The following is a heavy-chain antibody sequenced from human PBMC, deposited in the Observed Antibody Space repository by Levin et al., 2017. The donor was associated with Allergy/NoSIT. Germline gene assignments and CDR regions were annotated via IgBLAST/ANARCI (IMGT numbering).Heavy chain of an antibody. CDR3: ATTVGSANVSDY. CDR1: GFSFNLYN. Sequence: GGSLRLSCAASGFSFNLYNMNWVRQAPGKGLEWVSFIGSSISTIHYADSVKGRFTISRDNAKSSLFLQMNSLRVEDTAVYYCATTVGSANVSDYWGQGTLVTVSP. D-gene: IGHD4-23*01. J-gene: IGHJ4*02. V-gene: IGHV3-48*01. CDR2: IGSSISTI.